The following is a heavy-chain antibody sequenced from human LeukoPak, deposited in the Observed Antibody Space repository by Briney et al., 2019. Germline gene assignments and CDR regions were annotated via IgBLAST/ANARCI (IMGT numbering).Heavy chain of an antibody. CDR1: GGSFSGYY. Sequence: SETLSLTCAVYGGSFSGYYWSWIRQPPGKGLEWIGEINHSGGTNYNPSLKGRVTISVDTSKNQFSLKLSSVTAADTAVYYCARGTIGGSFDYWGQGTLVTVSS. J-gene: IGHJ4*02. CDR3: ARGTIGGSFDY. V-gene: IGHV4-34*01. CDR2: INHSGGT. D-gene: IGHD1-26*01.